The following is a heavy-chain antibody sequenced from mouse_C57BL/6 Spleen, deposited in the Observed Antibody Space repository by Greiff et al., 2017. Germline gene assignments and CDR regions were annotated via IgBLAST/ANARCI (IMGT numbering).Heavy chain of an antibody. CDR2: IYLGSGST. Sequence: QVQLQQSGAELVKPGASVKMSCKASGYTFTSYWITWVKQRPGQGLEWIGDIYLGSGSTNYNEKFKSKATLTVDTSSSTAYMQLSSLTSEDSAVYYCARSDYYYYAMDYWGQGTSVTVSS. CDR1: GYTFTSYW. V-gene: IGHV1-55*01. D-gene: IGHD1-1*01. J-gene: IGHJ4*01. CDR3: ARSDYYYYAMDY.